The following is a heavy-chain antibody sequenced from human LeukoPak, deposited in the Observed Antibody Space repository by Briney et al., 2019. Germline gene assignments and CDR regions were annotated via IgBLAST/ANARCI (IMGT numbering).Heavy chain of an antibody. CDR1: GYTFTSYD. D-gene: IGHD4-17*01. CDR2: MNPNSGNT. J-gene: IGHJ6*03. V-gene: IGHV1-8*01. CDR3: ARYPTVVEKNYYYYYMDV. Sequence: ASVKVSCKASGYTFTSYDINWVRQATGQGLEWMGWMNPNSGNTGYAQKFQGRVTMTRNTSISTAYMELSSPRSEDTAVYYCARYPTVVEKNYYYYYMDVWGKGATVTVSS.